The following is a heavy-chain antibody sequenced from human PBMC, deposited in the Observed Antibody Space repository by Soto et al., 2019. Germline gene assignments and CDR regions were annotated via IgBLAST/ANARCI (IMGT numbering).Heavy chain of an antibody. CDR2: ISYDGSNK. V-gene: IGHV3-30*18. Sequence: GGSLRLSCAASGFTFSSYGMHWVRQAPGKGLEWVAVISYDGSNKYYADSVKGRFTISRDNSKNTLYLQMNSLRAEDTAVYYCAKDNLITGTTKYYYYYMDVWGKGTTVTVSS. D-gene: IGHD1-20*01. CDR3: AKDNLITGTTKYYYYYMDV. J-gene: IGHJ6*03. CDR1: GFTFSSYG.